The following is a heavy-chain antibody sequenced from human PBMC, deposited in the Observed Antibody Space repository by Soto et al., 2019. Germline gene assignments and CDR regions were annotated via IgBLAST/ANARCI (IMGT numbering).Heavy chain of an antibody. Sequence: SETLSLTCAVYGGSFSGYYWNWFRQPPGKGLEWIGEINHSGSTNYNPSLKSRVTISVDTSKNQFSLKLSSVTAADTAVYYCARRYGRNFDYWGQGTLVTVSS. J-gene: IGHJ4*02. CDR3: ARRYGRNFDY. V-gene: IGHV4-34*01. D-gene: IGHD5-18*01. CDR2: INHSGST. CDR1: GGSFSGYY.